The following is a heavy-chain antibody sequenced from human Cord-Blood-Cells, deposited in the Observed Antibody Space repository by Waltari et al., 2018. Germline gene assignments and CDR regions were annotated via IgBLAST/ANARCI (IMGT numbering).Heavy chain of an antibody. J-gene: IGHJ5*02. CDR2: INHNSGGT. CDR3: ARANRANWFDP. V-gene: IGHV1-2*02. Sequence: QVQLVQSGAEVKNPEASGKVSCKASGYTVTGYYIHSVRQAPGQGLEWMGWINHNSGGTNYAQKFQGRVTMTRDTSISTAYMELSRLRSDDTAVYSCARANRANWFDPWGQGTLVTVSS. CDR1: GYTVTGYY.